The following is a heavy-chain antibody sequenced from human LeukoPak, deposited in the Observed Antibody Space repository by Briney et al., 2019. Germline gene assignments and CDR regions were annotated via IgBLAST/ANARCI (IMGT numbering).Heavy chain of an antibody. CDR1: GYSFASYW. Sequence: PGASLKISCKGSGYSFASYWIGWVRPMPGKGLGLLGIIYPGDSDNRYSPSFQGQVTISADKSISTAYLQWSSLKASDTAMYYCARHWEGYCSSTSCYTSYYYMDVWGKGTTVTVSS. V-gene: IGHV5-51*01. J-gene: IGHJ6*03. CDR2: IYPGDSDN. D-gene: IGHD2-2*02. CDR3: ARHWEGYCSSTSCYTSYYYMDV.